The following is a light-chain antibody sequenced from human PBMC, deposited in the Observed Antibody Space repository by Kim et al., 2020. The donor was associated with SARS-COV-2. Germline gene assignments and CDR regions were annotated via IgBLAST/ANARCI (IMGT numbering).Light chain of an antibody. CDR1: RSDVGGYNY. CDR3: GSFGGRHNVV. CDR2: EVT. J-gene: IGLJ2*01. V-gene: IGLV2-8*01. Sequence: SVTNSCTGTRSDVGGYNYVSWYQQHPGKAPKLMIYEVTRRPSGVPDRFSGSKSGNTASLTVSGLQIEDEGDYYCGSFGGRHNVVFGGGTQLTVL.